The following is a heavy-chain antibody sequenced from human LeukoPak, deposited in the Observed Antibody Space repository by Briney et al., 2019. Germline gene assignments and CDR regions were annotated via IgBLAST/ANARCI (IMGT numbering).Heavy chain of an antibody. V-gene: IGHV1-18*01. CDR1: GYTFTSYG. Sequence: ASVKVSCKASGYTFTSYGISWVRQAPGQGLEWMGWISAYNGNTNYAQKLQGRVTMTTDTSTSTAYMELRSLRSEDTAVYYCAIVSGGSFISEEDAFDIWGQGTNVTVSS. CDR3: AIVSGGSFISEEDAFDI. D-gene: IGHD1-26*01. CDR2: ISAYNGNT. J-gene: IGHJ3*02.